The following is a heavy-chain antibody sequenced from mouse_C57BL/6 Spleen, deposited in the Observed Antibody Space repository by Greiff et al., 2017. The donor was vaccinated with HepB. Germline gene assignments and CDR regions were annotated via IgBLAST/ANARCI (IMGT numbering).Heavy chain of an antibody. Sequence: QVQLKEPGPGLVQPSQSLSITCTVSGFSLTSYGVHWVRQSPGQGLEWLGVIWSGGSTDNNAAFISRLSISKDNSKSQVYFKMNRLQADDTAIYYCARNLHYYGRSYFDDWGQGTTLTVSS. V-gene: IGHV2-2*01. CDR2: IWSGGST. J-gene: IGHJ2*01. CDR3: ARNLHYYGRSYFDD. D-gene: IGHD1-1*01. CDR1: GFSLTSYG.